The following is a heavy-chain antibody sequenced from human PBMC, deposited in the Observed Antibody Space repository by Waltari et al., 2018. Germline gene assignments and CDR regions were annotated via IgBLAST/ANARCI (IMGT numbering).Heavy chain of an antibody. CDR2: IYYSGST. D-gene: IGHD3-3*01. CDR1: GGSISSGGYY. J-gene: IGHJ4*02. Sequence: QVQLQESGPGLVKPSQTLSLTCTVSGGSISSGGYYWRWIRQHPGKGLEWIGYIYYSGSTYYNPSLKSRVTISVDTSKNQFSLKLSSVTAADTAVYYCAGFGRRSTRGDYWGQGTLVTVSS. CDR3: AGFGRRSTRGDY. V-gene: IGHV4-31*03.